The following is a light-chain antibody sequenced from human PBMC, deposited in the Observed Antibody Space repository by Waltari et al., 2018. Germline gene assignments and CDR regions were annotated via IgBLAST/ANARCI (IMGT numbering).Light chain of an antibody. J-gene: IGKJ1*01. V-gene: IGKV3-20*01. CDR3: QHYVRLPAT. CDR2: GAS. CDR1: QSVSRA. Sequence: EIVLTQSPGTLSLSPGERVTLSCRASQSVSRALAWYQQKPGQAPRLLLYGASTRATGIPDRFSGSGSGTDFSLTISRLEPEDFAVYYCQHYVRLPATFGQGTKVEIK.